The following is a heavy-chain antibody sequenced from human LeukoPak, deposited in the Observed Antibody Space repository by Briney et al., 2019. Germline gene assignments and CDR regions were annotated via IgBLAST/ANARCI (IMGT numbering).Heavy chain of an antibody. V-gene: IGHV1-8*03. CDR3: ARMTTVTTNYCYMDV. CDR2: MNPNSGNT. CDR1: GYTFTSYD. J-gene: IGHJ6*03. D-gene: IGHD4-17*01. Sequence: ASVKVSCKASGYTFTSYDINWVRQATGQGLEWMGWMNPNSGNTGYAQKFQGRVTITRNTSISTAYMELSSLRSEDTAVYYCARMTTVTTNYCYMDVWGKGTTVTVSS.